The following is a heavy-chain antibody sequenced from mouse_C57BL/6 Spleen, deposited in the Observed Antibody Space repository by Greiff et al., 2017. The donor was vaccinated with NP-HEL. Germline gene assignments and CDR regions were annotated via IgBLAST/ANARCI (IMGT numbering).Heavy chain of an antibody. V-gene: IGHV1-39*01. J-gene: IGHJ4*01. CDR3: ARRGIATDYYAMDY. CDR1: GYSFTDYN. Sequence: EVQLQESGPELVKPGASVKISCKASGYSFTDYNMNWVKQSNGKSLEWIGVINPNYGTTSYNQKFKGKATLTVDQSSSTAYMQLNSLTSEDSAVYYCARRGIATDYYAMDYWGQGTSVTVSS. D-gene: IGHD3-3*01. CDR2: INPNYGTT.